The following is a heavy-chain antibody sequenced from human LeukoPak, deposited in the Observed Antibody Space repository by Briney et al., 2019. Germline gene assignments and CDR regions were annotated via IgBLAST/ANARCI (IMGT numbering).Heavy chain of an antibody. CDR3: AREVRGEQYFDY. V-gene: IGHV3-30-3*01. J-gene: IGHJ4*02. CDR1: GFKFRGYA. Sequence: TGGSLRLSCSASGFKFRGYAMHWVRQAPGKGLEWVSVISYDGSNKYYADSVKGRFTISRDNPKNTLYLQMNSLRAEDTAVYFCAREVRGEQYFDYWGQGTLVTVSS. D-gene: IGHD3-10*01. CDR2: ISYDGSNK.